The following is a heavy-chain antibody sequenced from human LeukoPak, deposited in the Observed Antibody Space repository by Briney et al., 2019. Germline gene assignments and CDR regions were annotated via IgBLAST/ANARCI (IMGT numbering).Heavy chain of an antibody. D-gene: IGHD2-21*02. J-gene: IGHJ4*02. V-gene: IGHV3-43*01. CDR2: ISWDGGST. Sequence: PGGSLRLSCEVSGFTFDDYGMSWVHQAPGKGLEWLSLISWDGGSTYYADSVKGRFTISRDNSKNSLYLQMNSLRTEDTALYYCAKPGAAHVVVTAIPDYWGQGTLVTVSS. CDR1: GFTFDDYG. CDR3: AKPGAAHVVVTAIPDY.